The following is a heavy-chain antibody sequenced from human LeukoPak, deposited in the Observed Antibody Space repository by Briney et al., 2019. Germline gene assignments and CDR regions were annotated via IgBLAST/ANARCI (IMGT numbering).Heavy chain of an antibody. D-gene: IGHD1-26*01. Sequence: GGSLRLSCAASGFTFSSYWMHWVRQAPGKGLVWVSRINSDGSSTSYADSVKGRFTISRDNAKNMLWLQMNSLRAEDTAVYYCARDPYARSGSYPGTWGQGTLVTVSS. CDR3: ARDPYARSGSYPGT. J-gene: IGHJ5*02. V-gene: IGHV3-74*01. CDR2: INSDGSST. CDR1: GFTFSSYW.